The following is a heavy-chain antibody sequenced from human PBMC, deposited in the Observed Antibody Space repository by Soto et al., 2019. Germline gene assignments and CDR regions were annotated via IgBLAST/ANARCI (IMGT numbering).Heavy chain of an antibody. CDR1: GYTFTSYA. V-gene: IGHV1-3*01. Sequence: QVQLVQSGAEVKKPGASVKVSCKASGYTFTSYAMHWVRQAPGQRLEWMGWINDGNGNTKYSQKFQGRVTITRDTSASTAYMELSSLRSEDTAVYYCARLGRSGYYSYYYYGMDVWGQGTTVTVS. J-gene: IGHJ6*02. D-gene: IGHD3-3*01. CDR2: INDGNGNT. CDR3: ARLGRSGYYSYYYYGMDV.